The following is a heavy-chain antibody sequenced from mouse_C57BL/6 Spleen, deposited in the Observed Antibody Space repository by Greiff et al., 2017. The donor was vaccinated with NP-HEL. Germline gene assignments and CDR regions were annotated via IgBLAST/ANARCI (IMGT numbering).Heavy chain of an antibody. D-gene: IGHD2-4*01. CDR2: ISYDGSN. CDR1: GYSITSGYY. J-gene: IGHJ3*01. CDR3: ARGNYDYDGGAWFAY. V-gene: IGHV3-6*01. Sequence: EVKLMESGPGLVKPSQSLSLTCSVTGYSITSGYYWNWIRQFPGNKLEWMGYISYDGSNNYNPSLKNRISITRDTSKNQFFLKLNSVTTEDTATYYCARGNYDYDGGAWFAYWGQGTLVTVSA.